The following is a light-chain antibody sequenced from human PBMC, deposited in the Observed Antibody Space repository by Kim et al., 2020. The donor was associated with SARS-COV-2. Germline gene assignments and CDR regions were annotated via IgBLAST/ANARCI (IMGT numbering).Light chain of an antibody. V-gene: IGLV2-8*01. CDR2: DVT. CDR3: SSYAGSNNWV. CDR1: SGDIGTYYY. J-gene: IGLJ3*02. Sequence: GQSSTVSCTGASGDIGTYYYVSWYQQHPGKAPRLIIYDVTERPSGVPDRFSASKSGNTASLTVSGLQAEDEADYYCSSYAGSNNWVFGGGTQLTVL.